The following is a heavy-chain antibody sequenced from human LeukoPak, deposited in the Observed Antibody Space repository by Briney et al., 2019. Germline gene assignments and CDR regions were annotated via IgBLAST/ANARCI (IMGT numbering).Heavy chain of an antibody. V-gene: IGHV4-31*03. J-gene: IGHJ4*02. CDR3: ARSARSGYSYGYLSALEGYYFDY. CDR2: IYYSGST. CDR1: GGSISSGGYY. Sequence: SQTLSLTCTVSGGSISSGGYYWSWIRQHPGKGLEWIGYIYYSGSTYYNPSLKSRVTISVDTSKNQFSLKLSSVTAADTAVYYCARSARSGYSYGYLSALEGYYFDYWGQGTLVTVSS. D-gene: IGHD5-18*01.